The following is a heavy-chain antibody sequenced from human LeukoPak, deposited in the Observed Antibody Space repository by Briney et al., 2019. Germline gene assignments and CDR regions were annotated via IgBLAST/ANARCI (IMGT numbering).Heavy chain of an antibody. D-gene: IGHD3-10*02. CDR2: ISTSSIYI. CDR3: AELGITMIGGV. V-gene: IGHV3-21*01. Sequence: GGSLRLSCAASGFTFSSYSMNWVRQAPGKGLECVSSISTSSIYIYYADSMKGRFTISRDNAKNSLYLQMNSLRAEDTAVYYCAELGITMIGGVWGKGTTVTISS. J-gene: IGHJ6*04. CDR1: GFTFSSYS.